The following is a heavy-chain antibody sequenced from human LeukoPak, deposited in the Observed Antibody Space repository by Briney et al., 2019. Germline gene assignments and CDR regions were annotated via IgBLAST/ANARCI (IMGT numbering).Heavy chain of an antibody. J-gene: IGHJ4*02. Sequence: GGSLRLSCAASGFTVITNEMTWVRQAPGKGLEWVSVLYSDGNTKYADSVQGRFTISRDNSKNTLYLEMNSLSPDDTAVYYCARGVEPLAANALAYWGQGTLVTVSS. CDR1: GFTVITNE. CDR2: LYSDGNT. V-gene: IGHV3-53*01. CDR3: ARGVEPLAANALAY. D-gene: IGHD1-14*01.